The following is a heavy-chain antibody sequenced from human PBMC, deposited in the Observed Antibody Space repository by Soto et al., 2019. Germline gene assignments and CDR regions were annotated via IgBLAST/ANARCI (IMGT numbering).Heavy chain of an antibody. V-gene: IGHV1-69*01. D-gene: IGHD4-17*01. CDR1: ADTFNSYS. CDR3: ARSLEGTTVTNWFDP. J-gene: IGHJ5*02. Sequence: QVQLDQSGAEVKKPGSSVKVSCKASADTFNSYSLSWLRQAPGQRLEWMGGITPVFGTADYAQSFEDRLTITADDSTSTVYMELSSLRSDDTAVYYCARSLEGTTVTNWFDPWGQGALVTVSS. CDR2: ITPVFGTA.